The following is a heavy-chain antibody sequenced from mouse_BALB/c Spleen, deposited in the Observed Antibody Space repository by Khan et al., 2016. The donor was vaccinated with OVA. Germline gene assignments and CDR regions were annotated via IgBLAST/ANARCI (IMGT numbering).Heavy chain of an antibody. Sequence: EVQLQESGPGLVKPSQSLSLTCTVTGYSITRDYAWNWIRQFPGNKLEWMGYISNSGSASYNPSLQSRISITRDTSKNQFFLQLDSVTTEDTATYYCASYLGRYYAMDYWGQGTSVTVSS. J-gene: IGHJ4*01. D-gene: IGHD4-1*01. V-gene: IGHV3-2*02. CDR2: ISNSGSA. CDR1: GYSITRDYA. CDR3: ASYLGRYYAMDY.